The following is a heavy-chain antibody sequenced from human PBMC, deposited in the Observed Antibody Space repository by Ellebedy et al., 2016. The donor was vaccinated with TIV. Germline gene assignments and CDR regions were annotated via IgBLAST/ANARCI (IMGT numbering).Heavy chain of an antibody. CDR1: GGSISSYY. J-gene: IGHJ6*02. D-gene: IGHD3-10*01. Sequence: SETLSLXCTVSGGSISSYYWSWIRQPPGKGLEWIGYIYYSGSTNYNPSLKSRVTISVDTSKNQFSLKLSSVTAADTAVYYCARTYYYGVNYGMDVWGQGTTVTVSS. V-gene: IGHV4-59*01. CDR2: IYYSGST. CDR3: ARTYYYGVNYGMDV.